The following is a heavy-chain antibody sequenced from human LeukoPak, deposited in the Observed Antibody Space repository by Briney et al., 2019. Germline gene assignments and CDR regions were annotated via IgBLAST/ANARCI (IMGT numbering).Heavy chain of an antibody. J-gene: IGHJ4*02. V-gene: IGHV4-34*01. D-gene: IGHD3-3*01. CDR2: INHSGGT. CDR3: ARGPYDFWSGYWDY. Sequence: SETLSLTCAVYGGSFSGYYWSWIRQPPGKGLEWIGEINHSGGTNYNPSLKSRVTISVDTSKNQFSLKLSSVTAADTAVYYCARGPYDFWSGYWDYWGQGTLVTVSS. CDR1: GGSFSGYY.